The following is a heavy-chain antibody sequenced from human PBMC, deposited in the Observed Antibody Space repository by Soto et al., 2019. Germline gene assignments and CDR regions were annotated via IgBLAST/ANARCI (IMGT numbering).Heavy chain of an antibody. V-gene: IGHV4-59*01. Sequence: SSETLSLSCSGSGGSISRYYWSWIRQPPGKGLEWIGYIYYSGSTNYNPSLKSRVTISVDTSKNQFSLKLSSVTAADTAVYYCASAERGEMATLNWFDPRGQGTLVTVSS. CDR3: ASAERGEMATLNWFDP. CDR1: GGSISRYY. J-gene: IGHJ5*02. CDR2: IYYSGST. D-gene: IGHD3-10*01.